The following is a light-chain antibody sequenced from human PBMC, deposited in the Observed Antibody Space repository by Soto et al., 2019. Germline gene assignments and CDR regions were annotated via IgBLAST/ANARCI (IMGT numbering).Light chain of an antibody. CDR1: QSVSSN. V-gene: IGKV3-15*01. J-gene: IGKJ2*01. Sequence: EIVMTQSPVTLSVSPGERATLSCRASQSVSSNLAWYQQKPGQAPRLLIYGASTRATGIPARFSGSGSGTEFTLTISSLQSEDFAFYYCQQYNSWPPRYTFGQGTKLEIK. CDR2: GAS. CDR3: QQYNSWPPRYT.